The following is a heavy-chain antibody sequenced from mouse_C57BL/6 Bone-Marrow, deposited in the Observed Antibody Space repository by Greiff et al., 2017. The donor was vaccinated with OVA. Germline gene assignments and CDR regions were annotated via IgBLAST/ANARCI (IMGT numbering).Heavy chain of an antibody. Sequence: VKLQQPGAELVRPGSSVKLSCKASGYTFTSYWMHWVKQRPIQGLEWIGNIDPSDSETHYNQKFKDKATLTVDKSSSTAYMQLSSLTSEDSAVYYCARPSYGSSYGFAYWGQGTLVTVSA. V-gene: IGHV1-52*01. J-gene: IGHJ3*01. D-gene: IGHD1-1*01. CDR1: GYTFTSYW. CDR3: ARPSYGSSYGFAY. CDR2: IDPSDSET.